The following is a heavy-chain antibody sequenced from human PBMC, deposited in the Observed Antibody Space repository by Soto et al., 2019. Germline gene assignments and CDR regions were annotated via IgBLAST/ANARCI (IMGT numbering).Heavy chain of an antibody. D-gene: IGHD6-13*01. CDR1: GGTFSSYA. CDR3: ARDRIAAAGAILYYYYYGMDV. J-gene: IGHJ6*02. CDR2: IIPIFGTA. Sequence: GASVKFSCKASGGTFSSYAISWVRQAPGQGLEWMGGIIPIFGTANYAQKFQGRVTITADESTSTAYMELSSLRAEDTAVYYCARDRIAAAGAILYYYYYGMDVWGQGTTVTVSS. V-gene: IGHV1-69*13.